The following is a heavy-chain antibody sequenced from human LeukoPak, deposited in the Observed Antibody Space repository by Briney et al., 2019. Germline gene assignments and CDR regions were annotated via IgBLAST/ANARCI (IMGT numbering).Heavy chain of an antibody. D-gene: IGHD3-10*01. V-gene: IGHV3-30*02. CDR3: ARARGAGPGAHFDY. J-gene: IGHJ4*02. Sequence: GGSLRLSCAASGFGFSGYGMHWVRQAPGKGLEWVAFIHYDGTESFYADSVKGRFTISRDNSKNTLSLQMNSLRAEDTAVYYCARARGAGPGAHFDYWGQGTPVIVSS. CDR2: IHYDGTES. CDR1: GFGFSGYG.